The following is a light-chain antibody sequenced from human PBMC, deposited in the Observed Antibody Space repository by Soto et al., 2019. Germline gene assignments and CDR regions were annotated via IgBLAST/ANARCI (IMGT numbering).Light chain of an antibody. V-gene: IGLV2-14*01. J-gene: IGLJ2*01. CDR3: SSYTSSSTHVV. CDR1: SSDVGGYNY. Sequence: QSALTQPASVSGSPGQSITISCTGTSSDVGGYNYVSWYQQRPGKAPKLMIYEVSNRPSGVSNRFSGSKSGNTASLTISGLQAEDEADYYCSSYTSSSTHVVFGGGTKVTVL. CDR2: EVS.